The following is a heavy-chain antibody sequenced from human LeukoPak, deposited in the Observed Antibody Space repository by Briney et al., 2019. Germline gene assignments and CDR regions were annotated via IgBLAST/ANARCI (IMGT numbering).Heavy chain of an antibody. CDR2: IWFDGSKK. D-gene: IGHD2-21*02. CDR1: GFIFSSYG. J-gene: IGHJ4*02. Sequence: TGGSLRLSCAASGFIFSSYGMHWVRQAPGKGLEVVAVIWFDGSKKYYADSVKGRITISRDDSKNTLYLQMSSLRAEDTAVYYCARDGCGGDCYLADYWGQGTLVTVSS. V-gene: IGHV3-33*01. CDR3: ARDGCGGDCYLADY.